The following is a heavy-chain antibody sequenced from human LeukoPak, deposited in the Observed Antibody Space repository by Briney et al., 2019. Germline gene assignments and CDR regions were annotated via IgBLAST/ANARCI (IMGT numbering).Heavy chain of an antibody. CDR3: AKDSKPYQLLDYFDY. D-gene: IGHD2-2*01. CDR1: GFTFSSYW. CDR2: IKQDGSEK. J-gene: IGHJ4*02. Sequence: PGGSLRLSCAASGFTFSSYWMSWVRQAPGKGLEWVANIKQDGSEKYYVDSVKGRFTISRDNSKNTLYLQMNSLRAEDTAVYYCAKDSKPYQLLDYFDYWGQGTLVTVSS. V-gene: IGHV3-7*03.